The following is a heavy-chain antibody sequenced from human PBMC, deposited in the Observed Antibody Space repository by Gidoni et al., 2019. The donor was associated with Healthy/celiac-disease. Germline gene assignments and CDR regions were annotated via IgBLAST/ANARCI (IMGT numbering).Heavy chain of an antibody. CDR1: GGSFSGYY. CDR2: SNHSGST. V-gene: IGHV4-34*01. CDR3: AGLDYSGSVSEDWFDP. D-gene: IGHD3-10*01. J-gene: IGHJ5*02. Sequence: QVQLQQWGAGLLKPSETLCLTCAVYGGSFSGYYWSWSRQPPGKGLAWIGESNHSGSTNYNPSPKSRVTISVYTSNKQFSLKLSSVTAADTAVYYCAGLDYSGSVSEDWFDPWGQGTLVTVSS.